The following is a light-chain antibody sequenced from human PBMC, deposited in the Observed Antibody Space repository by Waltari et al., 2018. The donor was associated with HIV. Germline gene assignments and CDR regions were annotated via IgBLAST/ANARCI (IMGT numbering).Light chain of an antibody. CDR1: RIVSSIYLTCY. CDR2: AAS. CDR3: QQHSTWPLT. V-gene: IGKV3D-20*02. Sequence: VLTPSEATLSFPRGKRATLSCTARRIVSSIYLTCYLAWYQQKPGQAPKLLIYAASSRETGVPDRFSGSGSGTDFTLTISSLQPEDFVVYYCQQHSTWPLTFGEGTKVEIK. J-gene: IGKJ4*01.